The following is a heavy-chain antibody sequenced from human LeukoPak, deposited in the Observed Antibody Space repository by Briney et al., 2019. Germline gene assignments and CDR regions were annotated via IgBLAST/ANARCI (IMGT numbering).Heavy chain of an antibody. V-gene: IGHV4-34*01. CDR3: ARRCSSTSCYWADAFDI. CDR2: INHSGST. D-gene: IGHD2-2*01. J-gene: IGHJ3*02. CDR1: DGSFSGYY. Sequence: SETLSLTCAVYDGSFSGYYWSWIRQPPGKGLEWIGEINHSGSTNYNPSLKSRVTISVDTSKNQFSLKLSSVTAADTAVYYCARRCSSTSCYWADAFDIWGQGTMVTVSS.